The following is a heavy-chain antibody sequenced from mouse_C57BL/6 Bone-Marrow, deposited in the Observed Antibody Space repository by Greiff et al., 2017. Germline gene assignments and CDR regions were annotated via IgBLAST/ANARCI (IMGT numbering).Heavy chain of an antibody. J-gene: IGHJ4*01. D-gene: IGHD1-1*01. CDR2: IWRGGST. CDR3: AKNTDYGSSYPYYAMDY. CDR1: GFSLTSYG. V-gene: IGHV2-5*01. Sequence: VQLQQSGPGLVQPSQSLSITCTVSGFSLTSYGVHWVRQSPGKGLEWLGVIWRGGSTDYNAAFMSRLSITKDNSKSQVFFKMNSLQADDTAIYYCAKNTDYGSSYPYYAMDYWGQGTSVTVSS.